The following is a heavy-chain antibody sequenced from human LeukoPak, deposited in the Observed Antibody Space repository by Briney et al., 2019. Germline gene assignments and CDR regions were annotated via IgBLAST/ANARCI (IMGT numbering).Heavy chain of an antibody. Sequence: ASVKVSCKASGYTFTGYYMHWVRQAPGQGLEWMGWINPNSGGTNYAQKFQGRVTMTRDTSISTAYMELSRLRSDDTAVYYCAREIYSGSPYDAFDIWGQGTMVTVSS. CDR3: AREIYSGSPYDAFDI. CDR1: GYTFTGYY. D-gene: IGHD1-26*01. J-gene: IGHJ3*02. V-gene: IGHV1-2*02. CDR2: INPNSGGT.